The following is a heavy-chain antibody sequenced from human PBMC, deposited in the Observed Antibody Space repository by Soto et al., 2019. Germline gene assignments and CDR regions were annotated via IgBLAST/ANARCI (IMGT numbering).Heavy chain of an antibody. J-gene: IGHJ6*04. Sequence: ASETLSLTCTVSGGSISSSSYYWGWIRQPPGKGLEWIGSIYYSGSTYYNPSLKSRVTISVDTSKNQFSLKLSSVTAADTAVYYCAVPDVLRFLGPPGVDVWGKGTTVTVSS. D-gene: IGHD3-3*01. CDR1: GGSISSSSYY. CDR2: IYYSGST. CDR3: AVPDVLRFLGPPGVDV. V-gene: IGHV4-39*01.